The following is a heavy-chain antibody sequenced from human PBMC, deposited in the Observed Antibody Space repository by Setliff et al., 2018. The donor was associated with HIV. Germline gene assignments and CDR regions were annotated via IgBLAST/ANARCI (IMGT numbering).Heavy chain of an antibody. J-gene: IGHJ6*02. D-gene: IGHD6-6*01. CDR2: IYTSGSI. CDR3: ARSPSYSSSFSYYYYSMDV. V-gene: IGHV4-4*08. CDR1: GGSISSYY. Sequence: KPSETLSLTCTVSGGSISSYYWSWVRQPPGQGLEWNGYIYTSGSINYNPSLKSRVTISVVTSKNQFSLKLSSVTAADTAVYYCARSPSYSSSFSYYYYSMDVWGQGTTVTVSS.